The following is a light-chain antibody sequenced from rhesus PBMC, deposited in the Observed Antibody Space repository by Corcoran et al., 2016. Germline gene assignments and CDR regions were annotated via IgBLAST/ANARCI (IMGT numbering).Light chain of an antibody. CDR2: GAS. J-gene: IGKJ2*01. CDR3: LQDYTTPCT. V-gene: IGKV1-94*01. CDR1: QGINKE. Sequence: DIQMTQSPSSLSAPVGDRVTVTCRASQGINKELSWFQQKPGEAPTRLIFGASTLQTGVSSRFRGSGSGTDYTLTISSLPPEDVATYYCLQDYTTPCTFGQGTKVAIK.